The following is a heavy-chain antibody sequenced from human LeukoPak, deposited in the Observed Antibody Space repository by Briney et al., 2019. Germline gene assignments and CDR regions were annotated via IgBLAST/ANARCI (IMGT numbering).Heavy chain of an antibody. D-gene: IGHD6-19*01. CDR1: GFIVSNNY. CDR2: IYSGGST. CDR3: ARDSGGLDAFDI. Sequence: GGSLRLSCVASGFIVSNNYMSWVRQAPGKGLEWVSVIYSGGSTYYADSVKGRFTISRDNSKNTLYLQMNSLRAEDTAVYYCARDSGGLDAFDIWGQGTMVTVSS. V-gene: IGHV3-53*01. J-gene: IGHJ3*02.